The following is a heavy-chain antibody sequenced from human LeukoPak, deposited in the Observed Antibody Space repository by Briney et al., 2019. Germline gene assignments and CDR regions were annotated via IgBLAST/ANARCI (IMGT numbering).Heavy chain of an antibody. Sequence: PGGSLRLSCAASGFTFSSYGMHWVRQAPGKGLEWVANIKEDGSEKYYVDSVKGRFTISRDNAKNSLYLQMNSLRVEDTAVYYCARALAVAGTGYWGQGTLVTVSS. D-gene: IGHD6-19*01. CDR1: GFTFSSYG. CDR2: IKEDGSEK. CDR3: ARALAVAGTGY. V-gene: IGHV3-7*01. J-gene: IGHJ4*02.